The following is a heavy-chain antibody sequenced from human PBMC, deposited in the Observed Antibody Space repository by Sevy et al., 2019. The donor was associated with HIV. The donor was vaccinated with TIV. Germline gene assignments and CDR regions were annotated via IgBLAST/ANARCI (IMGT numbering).Heavy chain of an antibody. CDR2: IYYSGST. J-gene: IGHJ6*02. V-gene: IGHV4-39*01. D-gene: IGHD2-2*01. CDR3: ARLDAYCSSTSCCYYYGMDV. Sequence: SETLSLTCTVSGGSISSSSYYWGWIRQPPGKGLEWIGSIYYSGSTYYNPSLKSRVTISVDTSKNQFSLKLSSVTAADTAVYYCARLDAYCSSTSCCYYYGMDVWGQGTTVTVSS. CDR1: GGSISSSSYY.